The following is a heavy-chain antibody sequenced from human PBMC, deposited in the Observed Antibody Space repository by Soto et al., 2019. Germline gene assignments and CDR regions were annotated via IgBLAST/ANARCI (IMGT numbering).Heavy chain of an antibody. CDR2: IIPIFGTP. V-gene: IGHV1-69*13. D-gene: IGHD2-15*01. J-gene: IGHJ6*02. CDR1: GGTFSSYA. Sequence: GASVKVSCKASGGTFSSYAFNWVRPAPGQGLEWMGGIIPIFGTPKYAQKFQGRVTITVDESTSTAYMELSSLRSEDTAVYYCARGDGGTGEVAYYYYYYGMDVWGQGTTVTVSS. CDR3: ARGDGGTGEVAYYYYYYGMDV.